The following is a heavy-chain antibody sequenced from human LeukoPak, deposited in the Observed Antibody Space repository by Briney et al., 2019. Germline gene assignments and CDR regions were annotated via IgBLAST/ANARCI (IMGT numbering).Heavy chain of an antibody. V-gene: IGHV1-8*01. D-gene: IGHD2-8*01. CDR2: MNPHSDNT. CDR1: GYTFTSYD. CDR3: TRRANGRRYNWFDT. J-gene: IGHJ5*02. Sequence: ASVKVSCKASGYTFTSYDINWVRQATGQELEWMGWMNPHSDNTAYAQKFQGRVTMTKNTSISTAYMELSSLRSDDTAVYYCTRRANGRRYNWFDTWGQGTLVTVSS.